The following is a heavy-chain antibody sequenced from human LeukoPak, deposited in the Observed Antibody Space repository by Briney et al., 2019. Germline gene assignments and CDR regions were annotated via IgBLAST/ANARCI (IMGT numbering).Heavy chain of an antibody. Sequence: GESLKISCKGSGYSFTSYWIGWVRQMPGKGLEWMGIIYPGDSDTRYSPSFQGQVTISADKSISTAYLQWSSLKASDTAMYYCARHGGHYGTSVDYYYYGMDVWGQGTTVTVSS. D-gene: IGHD4-17*01. J-gene: IGHJ6*02. CDR3: ARHGGHYGTSVDYYYYGMDV. CDR2: IYPGDSDT. CDR1: GYSFTSYW. V-gene: IGHV5-51*01.